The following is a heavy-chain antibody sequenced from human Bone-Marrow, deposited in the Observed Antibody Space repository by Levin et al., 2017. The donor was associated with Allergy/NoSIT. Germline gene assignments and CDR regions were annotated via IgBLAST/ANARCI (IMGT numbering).Heavy chain of an antibody. CDR3: STDRLSTTAPRRGGGP. Sequence: GGSLRLSCAASGFIFTNAWMTWVRQPPGKGLEWVGRIKSTSDGGATDYAAPVKDRFTISRDDSKNILYLQMNTLKSEDTAVYYCSTDRLSTTAPRRGGGPWGQGTLVTVSS. D-gene: IGHD4-11*01. CDR1: GFIFTNAW. CDR2: IKSTSDGGAT. J-gene: IGHJ5*02. V-gene: IGHV3-15*01.